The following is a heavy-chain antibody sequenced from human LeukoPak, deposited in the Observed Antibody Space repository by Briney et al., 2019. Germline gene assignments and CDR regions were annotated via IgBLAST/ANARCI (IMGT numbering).Heavy chain of an antibody. CDR1: GGSFIGFH. D-gene: IGHD2-15*01. CDR3: ARDHPGGRAFDM. CDR2: INHSGST. V-gene: IGHV4-34*01. Sequence: PSETLSLTCAVYGGSFIGFHWNWIRQPPGKGLEWIGDINHSGSTNYNPSLTSRVTISVDPSKNQFSLKLSSVTAADTAVYYCARDHPGGRAFDMWGQGTMVTVSS. J-gene: IGHJ3*02.